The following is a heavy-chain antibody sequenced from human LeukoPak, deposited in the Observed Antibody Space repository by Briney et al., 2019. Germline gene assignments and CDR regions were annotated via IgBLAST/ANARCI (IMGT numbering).Heavy chain of an antibody. CDR3: ARGSSSGWSPSLRAFDI. Sequence: PSETLSLTCTVSGGSISSYYWSWIRQPPGKGLEWIGYIYYSGSTNYNPSLKSRVTISVDTSKNQFSLKLSSVTAADTAVYYCARGSSSGWSPSLRAFDIWGQGTMVTVSS. V-gene: IGHV4-59*01. CDR2: IYYSGST. J-gene: IGHJ3*02. CDR1: GGSISSYY. D-gene: IGHD6-19*01.